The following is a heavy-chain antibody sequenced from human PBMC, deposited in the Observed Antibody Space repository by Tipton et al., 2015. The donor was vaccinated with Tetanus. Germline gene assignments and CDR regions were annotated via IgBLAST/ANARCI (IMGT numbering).Heavy chain of an antibody. V-gene: IGHV4-4*07. CDR1: GGSVTGYD. CDR3: VRDRYGGWFDP. J-gene: IGHJ5*02. Sequence: TLSLTCAVSGGSVTGYDWRWIRLPAGKGLEWIGRLYRDGTTINNPSLKSRVTMSLDTSKKQFSLKLPSVTAADTAVYFCVRDRYGGWFDPWGQGTLVTVSS. D-gene: IGHD3-16*02. CDR2: LYRDGTT.